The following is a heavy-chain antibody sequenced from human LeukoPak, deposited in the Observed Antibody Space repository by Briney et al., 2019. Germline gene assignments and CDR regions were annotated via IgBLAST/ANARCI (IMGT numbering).Heavy chain of an antibody. CDR2: IYPGDSDT. Sequence: KPGESLKISCKGSGYSFTSYWIGWVRQMPGKGLEWMGIIYPGDSDTRYSPSFQGQVTISADKSISTAYLQWSSLKASDTAMYHCARLSDYDSSGYGLGYWGQGTLVTVSS. CDR3: ARLSDYDSSGYGLGY. D-gene: IGHD3-22*01. V-gene: IGHV5-51*01. CDR1: GYSFTSYW. J-gene: IGHJ4*02.